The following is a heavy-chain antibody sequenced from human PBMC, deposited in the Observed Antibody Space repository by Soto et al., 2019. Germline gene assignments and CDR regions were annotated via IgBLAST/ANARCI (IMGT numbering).Heavy chain of an antibody. Sequence: SLRLSCAASGFTFSTYWMHWVRQAPGKGLVWVSRINSDGSKTTYADSVKGRFTISRDNAKNTVYLQMNSLRAEDTAVYYCARHDYGDYGGFDYWGQGTLVTVSS. V-gene: IGHV3-74*01. CDR3: ARHDYGDYGGFDY. D-gene: IGHD4-17*01. CDR1: GFTFSTYW. J-gene: IGHJ4*02. CDR2: INSDGSKT.